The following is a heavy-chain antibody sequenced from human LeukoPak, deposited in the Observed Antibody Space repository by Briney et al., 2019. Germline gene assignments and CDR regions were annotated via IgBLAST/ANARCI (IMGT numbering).Heavy chain of an antibody. CDR1: GGSISSGPYY. CDR2: IYYGENT. Sequence: SETLSLTCTVSGGSISSGPYYWGWIRQPPGKGLEWIGNIYYGENTYYNPSLKSRVTISIDTSKNQFYLKLSSLTAADTAVYYCARRDDSSGYHKIFGYWGPGTLVTVSS. V-gene: IGHV4-39*01. J-gene: IGHJ4*02. D-gene: IGHD3-22*01. CDR3: ARRDDSSGYHKIFGY.